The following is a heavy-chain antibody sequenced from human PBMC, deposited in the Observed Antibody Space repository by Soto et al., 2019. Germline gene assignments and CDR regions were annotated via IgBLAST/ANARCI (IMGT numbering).Heavy chain of an antibody. V-gene: IGHV5-10-1*01. CDR1: GYSFNSYW. Sequence: ESLNISCNGSGYSFNSYWISCVRQMPGKGLEWMGKIDPIDSYTNYSPSFQGHVTISADKSISTAYLQWSSLKASDTAMYYCTRRATNSKLYGMDVWGQGTKVTVYS. CDR3: TRRATNSKLYGMDV. CDR2: IDPIDSYT. D-gene: IGHD1-26*01. J-gene: IGHJ6*02.